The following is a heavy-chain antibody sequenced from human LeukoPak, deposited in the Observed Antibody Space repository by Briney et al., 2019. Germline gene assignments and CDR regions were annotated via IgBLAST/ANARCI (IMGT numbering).Heavy chain of an antibody. CDR3: ARGGWELLNDDY. CDR1: GFTFSRYW. V-gene: IGHV3-21*01. Sequence: GGSLRLSCAASGFTFSRYWMHWVRQAPGKGLEWVSSISSSSSYIYYADSVKGRFTISRDNAKNSLYLQMNSLRAEDTAVYYCARGGWELLNDDYWGQGTLVTVSS. D-gene: IGHD1-26*01. CDR2: ISSSSSYI. J-gene: IGHJ4*02.